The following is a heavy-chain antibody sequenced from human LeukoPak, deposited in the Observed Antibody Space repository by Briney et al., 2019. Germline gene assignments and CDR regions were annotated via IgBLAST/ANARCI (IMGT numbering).Heavy chain of an antibody. V-gene: IGHV4-39*07. Sequence: SETLSLTCSVSGDSISSSSSYWGWLRQPPGKGLEWIGEINHSGSTNYNPSLKSRVTISVDTSKNQFSLKLSSVTAADTAVYYCARGRAGQWLVRRNYYYYYMDVWGKGTTVTVSS. D-gene: IGHD6-19*01. CDR2: INHSGST. J-gene: IGHJ6*03. CDR1: GDSISSSSSY. CDR3: ARGRAGQWLVRRNYYYYYMDV.